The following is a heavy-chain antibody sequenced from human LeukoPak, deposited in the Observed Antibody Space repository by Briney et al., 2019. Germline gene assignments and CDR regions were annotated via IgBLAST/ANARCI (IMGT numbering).Heavy chain of an antibody. Sequence: GGSLRLSCAASGFTFSNAWMSWVRQAPGKGLEWVGRIKSKTDGGTTDCAAPVKGRFTISRDDSKNTLYLQMNSLKTEDTAVYYCTTDTVVVVVAASDNAFDIWGQGTMVAVPS. D-gene: IGHD2-15*01. CDR3: TTDTVVVVVAASDNAFDI. V-gene: IGHV3-15*01. CDR2: IKSKTDGGTT. J-gene: IGHJ3*02. CDR1: GFTFSNAW.